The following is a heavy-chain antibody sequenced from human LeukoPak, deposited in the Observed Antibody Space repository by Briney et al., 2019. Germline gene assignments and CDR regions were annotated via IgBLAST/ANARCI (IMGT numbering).Heavy chain of an antibody. CDR2: ISWNSGSI. CDR3: AKEGGYCSGGSCYNYMDV. CDR1: GFTFSSYN. V-gene: IGHV3-9*03. D-gene: IGHD2-15*01. Sequence: GGSLRLSCAASGFTFSSYNMNWVRQAPGKGLEWVSGISWNSGSIGCADSVKGRFTISRDNAKNSLYLQMNSLRAEDMALYYCAKEGGYCSGGSCYNYMDVWGKGTTVTVSS. J-gene: IGHJ6*03.